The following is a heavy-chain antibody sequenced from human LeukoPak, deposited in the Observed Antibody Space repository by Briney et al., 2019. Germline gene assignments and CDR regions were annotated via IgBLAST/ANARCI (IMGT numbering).Heavy chain of an antibody. J-gene: IGHJ4*02. CDR3: ARDQYDTWSRRGNFDS. D-gene: IGHD3/OR15-3a*01. CDR2: ISSSGSNT. CDR1: EFTYG. V-gene: IGHV3-23*01. Sequence: GGSLRLSCAASEFTYGMNWVRQAPGKGLECVSAISSSGSNTYYADSVKGRFTISRDNSKNTLYLQMNSLRAEDTAVFYCARDQYDTWSRRGNFDSWGQGTLVIVSS.